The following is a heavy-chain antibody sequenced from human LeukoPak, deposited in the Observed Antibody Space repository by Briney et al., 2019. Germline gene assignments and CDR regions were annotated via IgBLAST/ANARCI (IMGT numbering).Heavy chain of an antibody. CDR1: GFTFSSTW. CDR3: ARDFGYCRGGSCYTRMDV. J-gene: IGHJ6*03. Sequence: GGSLRLSCAASGFTFSSTWMSWVHQAPGKGLEWVSNIKEDGGEKNYVDSVKGRFIISRDNVKNSLYLQMNSLRDEDTAVYYCARDFGYCRGGSCYTRMDVWGKGTTVTVSS. D-gene: IGHD2-15*01. CDR2: IKEDGGEK. V-gene: IGHV3-7*01.